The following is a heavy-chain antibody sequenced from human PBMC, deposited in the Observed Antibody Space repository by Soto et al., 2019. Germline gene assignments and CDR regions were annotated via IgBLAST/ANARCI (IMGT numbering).Heavy chain of an antibody. CDR2: ISWNSGSI. CDR1: GFTFDDYA. J-gene: IGHJ6*02. Sequence: GGSLRLSCAASGFTFDDYAMHWVRQAPGKGLEWVSGISWNSGSIGYADSAKGRFTISRDNPKNSLYLQMNILRAEDTALYYCAKENSSGFNYYYGMDVWGQGTTVTVSS. D-gene: IGHD6-19*01. V-gene: IGHV3-9*01. CDR3: AKENSSGFNYYYGMDV.